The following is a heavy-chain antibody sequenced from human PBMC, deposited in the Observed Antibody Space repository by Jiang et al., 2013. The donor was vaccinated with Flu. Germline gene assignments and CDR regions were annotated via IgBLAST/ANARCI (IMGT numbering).Heavy chain of an antibody. CDR1: GGSISSYY. J-gene: IGHJ4*02. V-gene: IGHV4-59*08. Sequence: PGLVKPSETLSLTCTVSGGSISSYYWSWIRQPPGKGLEWIGYIYYSGSTNYNPSLKSRVTISVDTSKNQFSLKLSSVTAADTAVYYCASQYYGSGRVDYWGQGTLVTVSS. CDR2: IYYSGST. CDR3: ASQYYGSGRVDY. D-gene: IGHD3-10*01.